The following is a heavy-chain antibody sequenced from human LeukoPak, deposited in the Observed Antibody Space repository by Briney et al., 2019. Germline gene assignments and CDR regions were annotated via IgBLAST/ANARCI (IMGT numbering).Heavy chain of an antibody. J-gene: IGHJ4*02. Sequence: SQTLSLTCAISGDSISSNSVAWNWIRQSPSRGPEWLGRTYYRSKWYNDYAVSVKSRITVNPDTSKNQFSLHLNSVTPEDTAVYYCARSILYCDYWGQGTLVTVSS. V-gene: IGHV6-1*01. D-gene: IGHD6-6*01. CDR3: ARSILYCDY. CDR2: TYYRSKWYN. CDR1: GDSISSNSVA.